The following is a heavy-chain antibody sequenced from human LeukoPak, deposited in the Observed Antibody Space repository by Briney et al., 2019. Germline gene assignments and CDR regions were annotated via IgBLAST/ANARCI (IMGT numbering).Heavy chain of an antibody. CDR1: GGSISSGSYY. CDR3: ASVAGTVGGRGAVFDI. Sequence: PSETLSLTCTVSGGSISSGSYYWRWIRQPAGKGLEWIGRIYTSGSTNYNPSLKSRVTISVDTSKNQFSLKLSSVTAADTAVYYCASVAGTVGGRGAVFDIWGQGTMVTVSS. V-gene: IGHV4-61*02. D-gene: IGHD6-19*01. CDR2: IYTSGST. J-gene: IGHJ3*02.